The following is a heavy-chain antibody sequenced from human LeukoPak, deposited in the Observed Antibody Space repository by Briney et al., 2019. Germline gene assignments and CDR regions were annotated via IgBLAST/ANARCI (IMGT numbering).Heavy chain of an antibody. Sequence: GGSLRLSCAASGFTFSSYWMHWVRQAPGKGLEWVSAISGSGGSTYYADSVKGRFTISRDNSKNTLYLQMNSLRAEDTAVYYCAKEGTSPGAFDIWGQGTMVTVSS. CDR2: ISGSGGST. V-gene: IGHV3-23*01. D-gene: IGHD1-14*01. CDR3: AKEGTSPGAFDI. J-gene: IGHJ3*02. CDR1: GFTFSSYW.